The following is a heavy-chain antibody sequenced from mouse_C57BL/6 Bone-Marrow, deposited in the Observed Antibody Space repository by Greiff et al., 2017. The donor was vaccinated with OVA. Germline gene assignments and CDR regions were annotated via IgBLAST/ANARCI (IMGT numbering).Heavy chain of an antibody. CDR1: GYTFTSYW. Sequence: QVQLQQPGAELVRPGSSVKLSCKASGYTFTSYWLDWVKQRPGQGLEWIGNIYPSDSETHYNQKFKDKATLTVDKSSSTAYMQLSSLTSEDSAVYYCARRDYDGLAMDYWGQGTSVTVSS. V-gene: IGHV1-61*01. CDR2: IYPSDSET. D-gene: IGHD2-4*01. J-gene: IGHJ4*01. CDR3: ARRDYDGLAMDY.